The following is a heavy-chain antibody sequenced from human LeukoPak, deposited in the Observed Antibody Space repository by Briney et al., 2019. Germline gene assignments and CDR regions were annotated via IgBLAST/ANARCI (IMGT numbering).Heavy chain of an antibody. CDR3: ARAGRGDSRFDY. V-gene: IGHV3-21*01. J-gene: IGHJ4*02. Sequence: PGGSLRLSCAASGFTFSSYSMNWVRQAPGKGLEWVSSISSSSSYIYYADSVKGRFTISRNNAKNSLYLQMNSLRAEDTAVYYCARAGRGDSRFDYWGQGTLVTVSS. CDR1: GFTFSSYS. CDR2: ISSSSSYI. D-gene: IGHD6-13*01.